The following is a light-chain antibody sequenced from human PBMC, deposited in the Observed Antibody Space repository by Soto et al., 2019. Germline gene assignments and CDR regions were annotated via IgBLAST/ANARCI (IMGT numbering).Light chain of an antibody. CDR1: HSFGSN. Sequence: EIVMTQSPVTLSVSPGERATLSCRASHSFGSNLAWYQQKPGQAPRLLIYGASTRAPGFPARFSGSGSGTDFTLTISSLQSEDFAVYYCQQYNNWPWTFGQGTKVDI. V-gene: IGKV3-15*01. J-gene: IGKJ1*01. CDR2: GAS. CDR3: QQYNNWPWT.